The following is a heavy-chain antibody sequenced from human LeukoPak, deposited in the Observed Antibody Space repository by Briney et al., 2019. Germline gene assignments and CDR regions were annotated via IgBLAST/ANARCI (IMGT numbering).Heavy chain of an antibody. V-gene: IGHV3-21*01. CDR3: AKVLTSDSSGYCDY. J-gene: IGHJ4*02. CDR1: GFTFSSYS. Sequence: GGSLRLSCAASGFTFSSYSMNWVRQAPGKGLEWVSSISSSSSYIYYADSVKGRFTISRDNAKNTLYLQMNSLRAEDTAVYYCAKVLTSDSSGYCDYWVQATLVTVS. CDR2: ISSSSSYI. D-gene: IGHD3-22*01.